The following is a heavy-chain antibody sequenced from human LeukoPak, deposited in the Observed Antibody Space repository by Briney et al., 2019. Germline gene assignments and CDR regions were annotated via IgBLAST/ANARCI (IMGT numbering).Heavy chain of an antibody. J-gene: IGHJ4*02. V-gene: IGHV5-51*01. Sequence: GESLQISCKGSGYSFTSYWIGWVRQMPGKGLEWMGIIYPGDSDTRYSPSFQGQVTISADKSISTAYLQWNSLKASDTAMYYCARRDNSNYPFDFDYWGQGTLVTVSS. CDR3: ARRDNSNYPFDFDY. D-gene: IGHD4-11*01. CDR1: GYSFTSYW. CDR2: IYPGDSDT.